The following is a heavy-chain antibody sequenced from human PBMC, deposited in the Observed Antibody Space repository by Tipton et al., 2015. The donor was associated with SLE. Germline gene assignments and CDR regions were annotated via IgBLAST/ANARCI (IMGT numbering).Heavy chain of an antibody. CDR1: NGSIGSDY. Sequence: TLSLTCSVSNGSIGSDYWTWIRQPPGKGLEWIGHIYYIGTTSYNPSLESRVSISIDTSKNQFSLKLRSVTAADTAVYYCARGEDDYHSKGGWMDPWGQGSLVTVSS. J-gene: IGHJ5*02. V-gene: IGHV4-59*01. D-gene: IGHD4-11*01. CDR3: ARGEDDYHSKGGWMDP. CDR2: IYYIGTT.